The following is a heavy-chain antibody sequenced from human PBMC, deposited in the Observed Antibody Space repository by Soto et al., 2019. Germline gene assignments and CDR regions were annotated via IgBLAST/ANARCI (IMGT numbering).Heavy chain of an antibody. CDR2: INSDGSTT. J-gene: IGHJ4*02. D-gene: IGHD5-12*01. Sequence: GGSLRLSCTASGSTFSSYWMYWVRQAPGKGLLLVSRINSDGSTTTYADSVKGRFTISRDYARNTLYLQMNSLRAEDTAMYYCTSLSRGLSGSDSEFDYWGQGTLVTVSS. CDR3: TSLSRGLSGSDSEFDY. CDR1: GSTFSSYW. V-gene: IGHV3-74*01.